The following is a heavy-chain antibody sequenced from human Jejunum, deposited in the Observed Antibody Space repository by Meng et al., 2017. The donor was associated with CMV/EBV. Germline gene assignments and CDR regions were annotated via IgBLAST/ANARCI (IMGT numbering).Heavy chain of an antibody. CDR2: INPDSGGT. D-gene: IGHD4/OR15-4a*01. V-gene: IGHV1-2*02. CDR3: ARDLRPTNYYFDY. Sequence: KAAGNTFTGYYIHWVRQAPGQELEWMGWINPDSGGTEYSQKFQGRVTMTRDTSITTAFMELSRLRSDDTAVYYCARDLRPTNYYFDYWGQGTLVTVSS. CDR1: GNTFTGYY. J-gene: IGHJ4*02.